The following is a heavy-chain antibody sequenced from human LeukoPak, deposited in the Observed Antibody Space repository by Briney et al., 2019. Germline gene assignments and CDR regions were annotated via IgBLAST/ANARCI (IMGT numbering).Heavy chain of an antibody. D-gene: IGHD3-3*01. J-gene: IGHJ6*03. CDR3: ARVRITIFGVVIIPDYYYYMDV. V-gene: IGHV3-20*04. CDR2: INWNGGST. Sequence: GGSLRLSCAASGFTFDDYGMSWVPQAPGKGLEWVSGINWNGGSTGYADSVKGRFTISRDNAKNSLYLQMNSLRAEDTALYYCARVRITIFGVVIIPDYYYYMDVWGKGTTVTVSS. CDR1: GFTFDDYG.